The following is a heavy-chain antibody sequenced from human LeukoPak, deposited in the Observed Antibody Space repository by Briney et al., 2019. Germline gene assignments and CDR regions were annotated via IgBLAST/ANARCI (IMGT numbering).Heavy chain of an antibody. J-gene: IGHJ4*02. CDR3: ARGGRTGTLN. Sequence: SETLSLTCTVSGGSISSGGYYWSWIRQHPGKGLEWIGYFYYSGSTYYNPSLKSRVTISVDTSKNQYSLKLSSVTAADTAVYYCARGGRTGTLNWGQGTLVTVCS. V-gene: IGHV4-31*03. D-gene: IGHD1-1*01. CDR2: FYYSGST. CDR1: GGSISSGGYY.